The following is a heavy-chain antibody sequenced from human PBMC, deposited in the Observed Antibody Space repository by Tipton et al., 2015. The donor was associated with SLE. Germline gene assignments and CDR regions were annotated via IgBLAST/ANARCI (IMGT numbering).Heavy chain of an antibody. CDR2: IYYSGST. Sequence: TLSLTCTVSGGSISNYYWSWIRQSPGKGLEWIGYIYYSGSTKYNPSLKSRVTMSVDTSKNQFSLNLSSPTAADTAVYYCAGAPLGSITGFDFWGHGTLVTVSS. J-gene: IGHJ4*01. CDR3: AGAPLGSITGFDF. CDR1: GGSISNYY. D-gene: IGHD5-24*01. V-gene: IGHV4-59*07.